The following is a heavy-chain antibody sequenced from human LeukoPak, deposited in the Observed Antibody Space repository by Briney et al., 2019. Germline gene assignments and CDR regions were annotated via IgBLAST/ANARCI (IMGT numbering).Heavy chain of an antibody. D-gene: IGHD3-16*02. CDR2: ISSNGGST. V-gene: IGHV3-64*01. CDR3: ARDHLATFGGVIALGVFDY. Sequence: GGSLRLSCAASGFTFSSYAMHWVRQAPGKGLEYVSAISSNGGSTYYANSVKGRFTISRDNSKNTLYLQMGSLRAEDMAVYYCARDHLATFGGVIALGVFDYWGQGTLVTVSS. CDR1: GFTFSSYA. J-gene: IGHJ4*02.